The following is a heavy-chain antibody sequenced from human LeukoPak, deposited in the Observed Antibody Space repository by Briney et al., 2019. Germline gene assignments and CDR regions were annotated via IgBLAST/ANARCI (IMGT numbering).Heavy chain of an antibody. J-gene: IGHJ4*02. CDR1: GFSFSTYW. CDR2: IQQDGSEK. D-gene: IGHD3-10*01. Sequence: GGSLRLSCAASGFSFSTYWMTWVRQAPGKGLEWVANIQQDGSEKYYVDSVKGRFTISRDNARNSLYLQMDSLRAEDTAVYYCAKGRITMVRGVTDWGQGTLVTVSS. V-gene: IGHV3-7*03. CDR3: AKGRITMVRGVTD.